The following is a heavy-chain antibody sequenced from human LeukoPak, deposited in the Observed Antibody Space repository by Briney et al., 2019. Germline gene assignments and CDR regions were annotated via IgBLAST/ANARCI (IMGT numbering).Heavy chain of an antibody. J-gene: IGHJ5*02. D-gene: IGHD6-13*01. Sequence: PGGSLRLSCAASGFTFSNYDMNWVRQAPGKGLEWVSIINTIGNKIYYGDSVKGRFTISRDNSKNTLYLQMNSLRVEDTAIYYCAKGRYSSSWAPFDPWGQGTLVTVSS. CDR1: GFTFSNYD. CDR2: INTIGNKI. CDR3: AKGRYSSSWAPFDP. V-gene: IGHV3-23*05.